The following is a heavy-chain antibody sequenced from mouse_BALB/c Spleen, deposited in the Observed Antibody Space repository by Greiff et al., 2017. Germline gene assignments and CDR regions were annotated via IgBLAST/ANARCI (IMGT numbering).Heavy chain of an antibody. Sequence: QVQLQQSGAELARPGASVKLSCKASGYTFTSYWMQWVKQRPGRGLEWIGAIYPGDGDTRYTQKFKGKATLTADKSSSTAYMQLSSLASEDSAVYYCARFGNYLFDYWGQGTTLTVSS. CDR1: GYTFTSYW. CDR3: ARFGNYLFDY. V-gene: IGHV1-87*01. J-gene: IGHJ2*01. D-gene: IGHD2-1*01. CDR2: IYPGDGDT.